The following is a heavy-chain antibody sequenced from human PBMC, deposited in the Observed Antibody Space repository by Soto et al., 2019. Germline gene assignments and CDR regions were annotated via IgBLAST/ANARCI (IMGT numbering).Heavy chain of an antibody. CDR3: ARDSRTVGYKYDYFHY. CDR2: ISYDGRDE. J-gene: IGHJ4*02. CDR1: GFTFSNYA. D-gene: IGHD5-12*01. V-gene: IGHV3-30*04. Sequence: QVQLVESGGGVVQPGRSLRLSCTASGFTFSNYAIHWVRQAPGKGLEWVALISYDGRDEYYADSVKGRFTISRDNSKNTLYLQMNSLRAEDTGMFYCARDSRTVGYKYDYFHYWGQGTLVTVSS.